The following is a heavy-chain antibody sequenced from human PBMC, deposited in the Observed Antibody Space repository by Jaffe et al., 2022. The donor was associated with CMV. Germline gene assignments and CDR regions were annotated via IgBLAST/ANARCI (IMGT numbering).Heavy chain of an antibody. D-gene: IGHD2-8*01. Sequence: QVQLQQWGAGLLKPSETLSLTCAVYGGSFSGYYWSWIRQPPGKGLEWIGEINHSGSTNYNPSLKSRVTISVDTSKNQFSLKLSSVTAADTAVYYCARGDCTNGVCYKARLFDPWGQGTLVTVSS. CDR3: ARGDCTNGVCYKARLFDP. CDR1: GGSFSGYY. J-gene: IGHJ5*02. CDR2: INHSGST. V-gene: IGHV4-34*01.